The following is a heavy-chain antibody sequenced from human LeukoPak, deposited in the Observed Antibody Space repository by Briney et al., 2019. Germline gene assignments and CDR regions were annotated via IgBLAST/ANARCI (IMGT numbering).Heavy chain of an antibody. V-gene: IGHV1-2*02. J-gene: IGHJ4*02. CDR3: ATKGASGNFQDY. D-gene: IGHD3-10*01. CDR2: INPISGGT. CDR1: GYIFTGYY. Sequence: ASVKVSCKTSGYIFTGYYIHWVRQAPGQGLEWMGWINPISGGTNCAQKFQGRVTLTRDTSITTAYMELIRLKSDDTAVYYCATKGASGNFQDYWGQGSLVTVSS.